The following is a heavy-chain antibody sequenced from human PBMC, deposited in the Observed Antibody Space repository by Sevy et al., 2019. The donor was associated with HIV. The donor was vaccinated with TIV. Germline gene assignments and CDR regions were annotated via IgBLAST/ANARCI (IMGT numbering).Heavy chain of an antibody. Sequence: GGSLRLSCEASGFDFSSHWMQWVRQAPGKGLVWVSRWNTDGSSTNYADSVKGRFTISRDNAKNTLYLEMNNLRDEDTALYYCATPRFDFWGPGTLVTVSS. CDR3: ATPRFDF. CDR2: WNTDGSST. V-gene: IGHV3-74*01. CDR1: GFDFSSHW. J-gene: IGHJ4*02.